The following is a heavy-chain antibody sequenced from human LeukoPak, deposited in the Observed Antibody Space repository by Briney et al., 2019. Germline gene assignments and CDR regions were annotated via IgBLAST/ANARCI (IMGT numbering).Heavy chain of an antibody. D-gene: IGHD4-11*01. CDR1: GFTFSSYA. CDR3: AKHDRDYSNYQHYFDY. J-gene: IGHJ4*02. CDR2: ISGSGGST. Sequence: PGGSLRLSCAASGFTFSSYAMSWVRQAPGKGLEWVSAISGSGGSTYYADSVKGRFTISRDNSKNTLYLQMNSLRAEDTAVYYCAKHDRDYSNYQHYFDYWGQGTLVTVSS. V-gene: IGHV3-23*01.